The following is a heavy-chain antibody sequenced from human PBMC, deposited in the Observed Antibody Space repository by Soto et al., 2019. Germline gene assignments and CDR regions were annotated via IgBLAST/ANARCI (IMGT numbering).Heavy chain of an antibody. CDR3: ASNSGSYYFPYNFDY. J-gene: IGHJ4*02. D-gene: IGHD1-26*01. CDR1: GGSFSSYA. Sequence: SVKVSCKASGGSFSSYAISWVRQAPGQGLEWMGGIIPIFGTANYAQKFQGRVTITADESTSTAYIELSSLRSEDTAVYYCASNSGSYYFPYNFDYWGQGTLVTVSS. V-gene: IGHV1-69*01. CDR2: IIPIFGTA.